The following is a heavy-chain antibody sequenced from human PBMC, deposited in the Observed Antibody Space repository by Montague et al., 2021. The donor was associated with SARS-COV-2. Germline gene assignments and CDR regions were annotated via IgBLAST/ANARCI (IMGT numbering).Heavy chain of an antibody. CDR1: GGSFSYYY. CDR3: ARGRQHFNMIVVVMTGGEYYVAY. CDR2: INHRGTS. D-gene: IGHD3-22*01. J-gene: IGHJ4*02. V-gene: IGHV4-34*01. Sequence: SETLSLTCAVNGGSFSYYYWSWIRQPPGEGLERIGEINHRGTSKYNPSLKSRVSISLDTSKNQFSLYLSSVTAADTAVYYCARGRQHFNMIVVVMTGGEYYVAYFGSGTPLTVS.